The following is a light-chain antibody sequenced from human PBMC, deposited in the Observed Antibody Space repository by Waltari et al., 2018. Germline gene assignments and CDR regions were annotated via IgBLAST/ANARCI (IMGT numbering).Light chain of an antibody. CDR3: QQYRNWPPLT. Sequence: EIVMMQSPVTLSVSPGASATLSCRASESVSNNLAWYQQRPGQAPRLLIYGASTRATGVPPRFSGTGSGTEFALTISSLQSEDFALYYCQQYRNWPPLTFGGGTKVEIK. V-gene: IGKV3-15*01. CDR1: ESVSNN. CDR2: GAS. J-gene: IGKJ4*01.